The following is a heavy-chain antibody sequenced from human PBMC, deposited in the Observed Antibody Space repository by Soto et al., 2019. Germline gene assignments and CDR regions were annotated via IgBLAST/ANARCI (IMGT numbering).Heavy chain of an antibody. Sequence: PGGSRRLSCAASGFTFSSYGMNWVRQAPEKGLEWVSYISSTGSLTQYADSVNGRFTIYRDNGKNSLYLQMSSLRVEDTAVYYCARGGAARSDYWGQGTVVTVSS. CDR2: ISSTGSLT. D-gene: IGHD6-13*01. CDR3: ARGGAARSDY. J-gene: IGHJ4*02. V-gene: IGHV3-48*01. CDR1: GFTFSSYG.